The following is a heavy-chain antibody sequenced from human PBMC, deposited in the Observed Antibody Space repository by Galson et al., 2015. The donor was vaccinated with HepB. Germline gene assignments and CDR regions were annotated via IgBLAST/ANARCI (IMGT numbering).Heavy chain of an antibody. D-gene: IGHD2-15*01. CDR3: AKDLGGGFYYYYGMDV. V-gene: IGHV3-30*18. Sequence: SLRLSCAASGFTFSSYGMHWVRQAPGKGLEWVAVISYDGSNKYYADSVKGRFTISRDNSKNTLYLQMNSLRAGDTAVYYCAKDLGGGFYYYYGMDVWGQGTTVTVSS. CDR1: GFTFSSYG. J-gene: IGHJ6*02. CDR2: ISYDGSNK.